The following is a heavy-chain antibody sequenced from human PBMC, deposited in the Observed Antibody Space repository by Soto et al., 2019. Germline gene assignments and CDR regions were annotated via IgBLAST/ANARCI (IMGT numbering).Heavy chain of an antibody. CDR2: IIPVFGTT. J-gene: IGHJ4*02. V-gene: IGHV1-69*01. CDR3: ARGGRCDSPSSGSATFDY. Sequence: QVPVVQSGAEMKQARSSVKVSCKASGGTFSNYALSWVRQARGQGLEWMGGIIPVFGTTNYAQKFQGRVAITADESTSTVYMDLSDLRSADTGIYYCARGGRCDSPSSGSATFDYWGQGTLVIVSS. D-gene: IGHD3-10*01. CDR1: GGTFSNYA.